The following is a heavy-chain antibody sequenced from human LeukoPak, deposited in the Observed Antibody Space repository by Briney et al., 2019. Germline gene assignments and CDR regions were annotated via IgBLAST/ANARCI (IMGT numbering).Heavy chain of an antibody. Sequence: PSETLSLTCTVSGVSIISYYWSWIRQPPGKGLEWIGYMDHTGSTNYNPSLKSRVTMSVDTSKNQCSLKLNSVSAADTAMYYCARSGGYCSSTNCLWWFDPWGQGTLVTVSS. CDR1: GVSIISYY. D-gene: IGHD2-2*03. CDR3: ARSGGYCSSTNCLWWFDP. J-gene: IGHJ5*02. CDR2: MDHTGST. V-gene: IGHV4-59*01.